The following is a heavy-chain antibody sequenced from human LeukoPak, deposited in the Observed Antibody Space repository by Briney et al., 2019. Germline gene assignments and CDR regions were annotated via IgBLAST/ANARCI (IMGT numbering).Heavy chain of an antibody. V-gene: IGHV4-39*01. D-gene: IGHD4-11*01. CDR3: ASRMTTVTKYYFDY. CDR1: GGSISSSSYY. CDR2: IYYSGST. Sequence: SETLSLTCTVSGGSISSSSYYWGWIRQPPGKGLEWIGSIYYSGSTYYNPSLKSRVTISVDTSKNQFSLRLSSVTAADTAVYYCASRMTTVTKYYFDYWGQGTLVTVSS. J-gene: IGHJ4*02.